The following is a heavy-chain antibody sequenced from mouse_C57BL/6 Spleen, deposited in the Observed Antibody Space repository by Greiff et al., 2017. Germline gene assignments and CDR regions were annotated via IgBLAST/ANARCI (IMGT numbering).Heavy chain of an antibody. D-gene: IGHD1-1*01. V-gene: IGHV5-4*01. CDR1: GFTFSSYA. CDR3: ARRGTVVANAMDY. CDR2: ISDGGSYT. Sequence: EVQLVESGGGLVKPGGSLKLSCAASGFTFSSYAMSWVRQTPEKRLEWVATISDGGSYTYYPDNVKGRFPISRDNAKNNLYLQMSHLKSEDTAMYYCARRGTVVANAMDYWGQGTSVTVSS. J-gene: IGHJ4*01.